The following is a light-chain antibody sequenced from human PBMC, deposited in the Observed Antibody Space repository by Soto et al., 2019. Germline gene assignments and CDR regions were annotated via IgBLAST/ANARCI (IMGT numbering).Light chain of an antibody. CDR1: QNLGTLY. CDR3: QQYNSYSWT. CDR2: DAS. Sequence: EIVLTQSPVTLSLSPWERGTLSCRASQNLGTLYLAWFQQKPGQAPRLLIYDASNRATGIPARFSGSGSGTDFTLTISSLQPDDFATYYCQQYNSYSWTFGQGTKVDI. V-gene: IGKV3-20*01. J-gene: IGKJ1*01.